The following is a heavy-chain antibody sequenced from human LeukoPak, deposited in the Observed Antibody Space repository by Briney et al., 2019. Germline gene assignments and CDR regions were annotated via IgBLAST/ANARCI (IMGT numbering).Heavy chain of an antibody. Sequence: GGSLRLSCAASGLTFSTYTMHWVRQAPGKGLEWVAVISYDGSSKYYADSVKGRFTISRDTFRNTLYLQMNNLGTEDTALYYCAAEYCGGGFCYTRHSGHDYWGQGTLVAVSS. CDR1: GLTFSTYT. CDR2: ISYDGSSK. CDR3: AAEYCGGGFCYTRHSGHDY. V-gene: IGHV3-30-3*02. J-gene: IGHJ4*02. D-gene: IGHD2-15*01.